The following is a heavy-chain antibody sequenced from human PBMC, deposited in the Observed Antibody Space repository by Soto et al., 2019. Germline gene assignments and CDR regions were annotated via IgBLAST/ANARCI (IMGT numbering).Heavy chain of an antibody. D-gene: IGHD2-8*01. CDR3: ASYSRSAAGDGYCTNGVCYSPYNGMDV. CDR2: IYPGDSDT. J-gene: IGHJ6*02. CDR1: GYSFTSYW. V-gene: IGHV5-51*01. Sequence: PGESLKISCKGSGYSFTSYWIGWVRQMPGKGLEWVGIIYPGDSDTRYSPSFQGQVTISADKSISTAYLQWSSLKASDTAMYYCASYSRSAAGDGYCTNGVCYSPYNGMDVWGQGTTVTVSS.